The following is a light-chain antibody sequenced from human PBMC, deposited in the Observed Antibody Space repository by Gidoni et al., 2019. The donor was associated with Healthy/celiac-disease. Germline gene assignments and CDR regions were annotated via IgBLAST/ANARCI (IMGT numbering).Light chain of an antibody. CDR1: QSLLHSNGYNY. CDR2: LGS. J-gene: IGKJ5*01. V-gene: IGKV2-28*01. CDR3: MQALQTPLIT. Sequence: DIVMTQSPLSLPVTPGEPASISCRSSQSLLHSNGYNYLDWYLQKPGQSPQLLIYLGSNRASGVPDRFSGSGSGTDFTLKIIRVEAEDVGVYYCMQALQTPLITFGQGTRLEIK.